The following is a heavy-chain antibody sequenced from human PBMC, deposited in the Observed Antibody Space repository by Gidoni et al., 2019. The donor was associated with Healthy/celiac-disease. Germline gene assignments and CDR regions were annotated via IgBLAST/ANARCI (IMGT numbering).Heavy chain of an antibody. J-gene: IGHJ6*02. D-gene: IGHD3-3*01. V-gene: IGHV1-2*02. CDR2: INPNSGGT. CDR3: ARDYYYDFWSGTNHFNGMDV. Sequence: QVQLVQSGAEVKKPGASVKVSCKASGYTFTGYYLHWVRQAPGQGLEWMGWINPNSGGTNYAQKFQGRVTMTRDTSISTAYMELSRLRSDDTAVYYCARDYYYDFWSGTNHFNGMDVWGQGTTVTVSS. CDR1: GYTFTGYY.